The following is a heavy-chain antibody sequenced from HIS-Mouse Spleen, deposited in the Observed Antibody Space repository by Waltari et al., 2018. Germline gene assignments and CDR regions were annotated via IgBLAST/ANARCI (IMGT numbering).Heavy chain of an antibody. Sequence: QLQLQESGPGLVKPSETLSLTCTVSGGSISSSSYYWGWIRQPPGKGLEWIGSFYYSWRPYYNPSLKSRVTISVETSKNQFSLKLSSVTAADTAVYYCAREIPYSSSWYDWYFDLWGRGTLVTVSS. CDR1: GGSISSSSYY. J-gene: IGHJ2*01. CDR2: FYYSWRP. V-gene: IGHV4-39*07. D-gene: IGHD6-13*01. CDR3: AREIPYSSSWYDWYFDL.